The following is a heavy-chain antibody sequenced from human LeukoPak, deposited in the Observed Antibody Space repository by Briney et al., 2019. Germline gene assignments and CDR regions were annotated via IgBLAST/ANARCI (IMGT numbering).Heavy chain of an antibody. Sequence: ASVKVSCKASGGTFSSYAISWVRQAPGQGLEWMGGIIPIFGTANCAQKFQGRVTITTDESTSTAYMELSSLRSEDTAVYYCARAGVDIVATIISWFDPWGQGTLVTVSS. J-gene: IGHJ5*02. CDR2: IIPIFGTA. CDR3: ARAGVDIVATIISWFDP. D-gene: IGHD5-12*01. V-gene: IGHV1-69*05. CDR1: GGTFSSYA.